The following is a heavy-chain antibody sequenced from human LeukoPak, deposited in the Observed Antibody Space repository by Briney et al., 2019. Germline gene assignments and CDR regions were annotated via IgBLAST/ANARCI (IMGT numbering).Heavy chain of an antibody. J-gene: IGHJ3*02. V-gene: IGHV1-8*01. CDR2: MNPHSGNT. D-gene: IGHD6-19*01. Sequence: GASVKVSCKASGYTFTSYDINWVRQASGQGLEWMGWMNPHSGNTGSAQKFQGRLTMTRNTSMSTAYMELSSLKSEDTAVYYCATDTLSGWYAFDIWGQGTMVTVSS. CDR1: GYTFTSYD. CDR3: ATDTLSGWYAFDI.